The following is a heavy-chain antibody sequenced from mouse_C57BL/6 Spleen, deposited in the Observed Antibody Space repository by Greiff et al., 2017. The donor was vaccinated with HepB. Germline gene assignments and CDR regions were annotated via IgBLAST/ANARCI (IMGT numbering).Heavy chain of an antibody. CDR3: ARGYGSSHYFDY. CDR1: GYTFTSYW. V-gene: IGHV1-59*01. CDR2: IDPSDSYT. D-gene: IGHD1-1*01. J-gene: IGHJ2*01. Sequence: QVQLQQSGAELVRPGTSVKLSCKASGYTFTSYWMHWVKQRPGQGLEWIGVIDPSDSYTNYNQKFKGKATLTVDTSSSTAYMQLSSLTSEDSAVYYCARGYGSSHYFDYWGQGTTLTVSS.